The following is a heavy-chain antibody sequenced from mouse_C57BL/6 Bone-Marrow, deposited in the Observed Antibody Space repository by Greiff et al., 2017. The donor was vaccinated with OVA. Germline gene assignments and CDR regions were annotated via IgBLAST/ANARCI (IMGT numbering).Heavy chain of an antibody. Sequence: VQLQQSGPELVKPGASVKMSCKASGYTFTDYNMHWVKQSHGKSLEWIGYINPNNGGTSYNQKFKGKATLTVNKSSSTAYMELRSLTSEDSAVYYCASLSYYGSRFDYWGQGTTLTVSS. CDR1: GYTFTDYN. J-gene: IGHJ2*01. V-gene: IGHV1-22*01. D-gene: IGHD1-1*01. CDR3: ASLSYYGSRFDY. CDR2: INPNNGGT.